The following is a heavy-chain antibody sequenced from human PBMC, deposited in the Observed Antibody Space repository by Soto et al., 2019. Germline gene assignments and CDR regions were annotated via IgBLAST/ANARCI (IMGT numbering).Heavy chain of an antibody. V-gene: IGHV1-69*06. Sequence: GASVKVSCKASGGTFSSYAISWVRQAPGQGLEWVGWIIPIFGTANYAQKFQGRVTITADKYTSTAYMELSSLRSEDTAVYYCASSDLWSGLTKPFYGMDVWGQGTTVTLSS. CDR3: ASSDLWSGLTKPFYGMDV. CDR2: IIPIFGTA. J-gene: IGHJ6*02. CDR1: GGTFSSYA. D-gene: IGHD3-3*01.